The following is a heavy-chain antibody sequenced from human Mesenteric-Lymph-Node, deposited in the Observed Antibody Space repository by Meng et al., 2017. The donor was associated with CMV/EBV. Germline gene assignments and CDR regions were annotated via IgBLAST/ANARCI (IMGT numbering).Heavy chain of an antibody. CDR2: IYHSGST. D-gene: IGHD3-22*01. CDR1: GGSISSSNW. Sequence: LTCAVSGGSISSSNWWSWVRQPPGKGLEWIGEIYHSGSTNYNPSLKSRVTMSLDESKNHFSLKVTSVTAADTAIYYCARNGYYSLEYWRQGTLVTVSS. CDR3: ARNGYYSLEY. J-gene: IGHJ4*02. V-gene: IGHV4-4*02.